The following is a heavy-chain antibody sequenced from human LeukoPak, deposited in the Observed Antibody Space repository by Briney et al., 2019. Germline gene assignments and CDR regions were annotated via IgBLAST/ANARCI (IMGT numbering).Heavy chain of an antibody. Sequence: SETLSLTCTVSGGSISSYYCCWSRHPPRKGMGFIGNIYYSGSTNYNHSPTSRVTISVDTSKNQFSLKLSSVTAADTAVYYCARLTLFSDSTGYYYPAFYYWGQGTLVTVSS. J-gene: IGHJ4*02. CDR2: IYYSGST. V-gene: IGHV4-59*01. D-gene: IGHD3-22*01. CDR3: ARLTLFSDSTGYYYPAFYY. CDR1: GGSISSYY.